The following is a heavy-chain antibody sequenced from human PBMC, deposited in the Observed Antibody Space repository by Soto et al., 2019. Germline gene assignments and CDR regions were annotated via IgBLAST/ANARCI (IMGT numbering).Heavy chain of an antibody. D-gene: IGHD3-10*01. J-gene: IGHJ6*02. CDR3: ARGVGFGYYYYHMDL. V-gene: IGHV4-61*01. CDR1: GDSVTSVSDY. Sequence: PSETLSLTCTVSGDSVTSVSDYWSWIRQPPGKGLEWIGYIYYSGSADYNPSLGSRVTISIDTSKNQFSLKLTSVTAADTAVYYCARGVGFGYYYYHMDLWGQGTTVTVYS. CDR2: IYYSGSA.